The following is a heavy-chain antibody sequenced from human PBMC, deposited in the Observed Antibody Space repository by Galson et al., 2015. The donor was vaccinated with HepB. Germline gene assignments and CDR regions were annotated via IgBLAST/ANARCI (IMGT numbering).Heavy chain of an antibody. D-gene: IGHD3-16*01. CDR1: GFTFSSYS. CDR2: ISSSSSTI. J-gene: IGHJ6*02. Sequence: SLRLSCAASGFTFSSYSMNWVRQAPGKGLEWVSYISSSSSTIYYADSVKGRFTISRDNAKNSLYLQMNSLRDEDTAVYYCARTLRFRYYYGMDVWGQGTTVTVSS. V-gene: IGHV3-48*02. CDR3: ARTLRFRYYYGMDV.